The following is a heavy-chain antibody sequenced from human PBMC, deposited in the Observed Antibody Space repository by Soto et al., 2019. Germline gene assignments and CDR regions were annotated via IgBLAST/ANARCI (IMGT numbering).Heavy chain of an antibody. V-gene: IGHV1-69*13. D-gene: IGHD3-22*01. CDR2: IIPIFGTA. CDR1: GGTFSSYA. CDR3: ARTEIVEVVITPVYYYYGMDV. J-gene: IGHJ6*02. Sequence: GASVKVSCKASGGTFSSYAISWVRQAPGQGLEWMGGIIPIFGTANYAQKFQGRVTITADESTSTAYMELSSLRSEDTAVYYCARTEIVEVVITPVYYYYGMDVWGQGTTVTVSS.